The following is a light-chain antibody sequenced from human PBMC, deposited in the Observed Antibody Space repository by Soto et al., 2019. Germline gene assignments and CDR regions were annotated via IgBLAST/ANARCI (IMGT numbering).Light chain of an antibody. CDR3: GAWDDSMNGPV. V-gene: IGLV1-44*01. CDR2: DNI. CDR1: SSNIGVNT. Sequence: QAVVTQPPSASGTPGQRVTISCTGSSSNIGVNTVNWYQQLPGTTPTLLIYDNIQRPSGVPDRFSGSKSGTSASLAISGLQSEDEADYYCGAWDDSMNGPVFGGGTKLTVL. J-gene: IGLJ3*02.